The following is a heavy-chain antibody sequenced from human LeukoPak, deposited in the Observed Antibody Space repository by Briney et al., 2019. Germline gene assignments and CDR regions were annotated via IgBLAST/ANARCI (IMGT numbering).Heavy chain of an antibody. J-gene: IGHJ4*02. Sequence: SVKVSCKASGGTFSSYAISWVRQAPGQGLEWMGGIIPIFGTANYAQKFQGRVTITADESTSTAYMELSSLRSEDTAVYYCATDRQDATTVTHGPSLWGQRTLVTVSS. CDR2: IIPIFGTA. CDR1: GGTFSSYA. V-gene: IGHV1-69*13. D-gene: IGHD4-11*01. CDR3: ATDRQDATTVTHGPSL.